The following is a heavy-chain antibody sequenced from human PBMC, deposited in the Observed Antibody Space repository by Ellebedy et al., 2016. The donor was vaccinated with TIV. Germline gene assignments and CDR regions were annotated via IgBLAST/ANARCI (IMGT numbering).Heavy chain of an antibody. CDR3: AKDTYNFDSSGYYFDY. CDR1: GFTFDASA. Sequence: GESLKTSXAASGFTFDASAIRWVRQAPGKGLEWLAAISYDGTNEYYADSVKGRFTISRDNSKNTLSLQMSGLRAEDTAVYYCAKDTYNFDSSGYYFDYWGQGTLVTVSS. CDR2: ISYDGTNE. V-gene: IGHV3-30*04. J-gene: IGHJ4*02. D-gene: IGHD3-22*01.